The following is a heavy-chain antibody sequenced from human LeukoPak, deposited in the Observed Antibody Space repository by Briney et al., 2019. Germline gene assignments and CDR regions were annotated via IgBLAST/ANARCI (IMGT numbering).Heavy chain of an antibody. J-gene: IGHJ4*02. CDR2: INGRTI. CDR1: GFTLAYYS. V-gene: IGHV3-49*02. D-gene: IGHD2/OR15-2a*01. CDR3: TRWRGTSMLYD. Sequence: GESLRLSCITYGFTLAYYSMAWDSQTPGKGMECEVSINGRTIKYPAYVKGRFTISRDDSRSTAYLQINTLKIEDTAVYYCTRWRGTSMLYDWGQGTLVTVSS.